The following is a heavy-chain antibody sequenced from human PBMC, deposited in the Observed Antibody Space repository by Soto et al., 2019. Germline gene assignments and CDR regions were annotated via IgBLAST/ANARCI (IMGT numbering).Heavy chain of an antibody. D-gene: IGHD3-3*01. CDR1: GFTFSSYA. V-gene: IGHV3-30-3*01. CDR3: ASRDAPNRAYYDFWSGYYFLPN. J-gene: IGHJ4*02. CDR2: ISYDGSNK. Sequence: GGSLRLSCAASGFTFSSYAMHWVRQAPGKGLEWVAVISYDGSNKYYADSVKGRFTISRDNSKNTLYLQMNSLRAEDTAVYYCASRDAPNRAYYDFWSGYYFLPNWGQGTLVTVSS.